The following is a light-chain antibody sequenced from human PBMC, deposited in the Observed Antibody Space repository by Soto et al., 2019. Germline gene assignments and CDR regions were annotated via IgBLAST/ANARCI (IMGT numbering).Light chain of an antibody. CDR3: QQYDIPPA. J-gene: IGKJ3*01. CDR1: QDITNY. Sequence: DIQMTQSPSSLSASVGDRVTITCQASQDITNYLNWYQQKPGKAPKLLIYDTSNLETGVPSRFSGRGSGTDFTFTISSLQPEDVATYYCQQYDIPPAFGPGTKVDIK. CDR2: DTS. V-gene: IGKV1-33*01.